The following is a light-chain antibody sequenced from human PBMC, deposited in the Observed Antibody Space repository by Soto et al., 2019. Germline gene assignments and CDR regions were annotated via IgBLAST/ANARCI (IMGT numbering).Light chain of an antibody. CDR1: SSDVGGYDC. CDR3: SSYTSRFTYV. CDR2: NVT. Sequence: QSVLTQPASVSGSPGQSITISCIGTSSDVGGYDCVSWYQQHPGKAPKLMIYNVTNRPSEISNRFSGSKSGNTASLTISGLQAEDEADYYCSSYTSRFTYVFGTGTKVTVL. V-gene: IGLV2-14*01. J-gene: IGLJ1*01.